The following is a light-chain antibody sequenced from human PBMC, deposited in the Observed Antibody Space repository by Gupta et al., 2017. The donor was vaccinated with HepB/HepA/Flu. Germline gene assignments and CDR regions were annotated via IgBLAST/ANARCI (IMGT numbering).Light chain of an antibody. V-gene: IGKV1-5*03. J-gene: IGKJ1*01. CDR2: KAS. CDR1: QNIDYW. CDR3: QQYKTYPWT. Sequence: DFQMTQSPSTLSAYVGDRVTISCRARQNIDYWLAWYQQKAGKAPKLLIYKASHLDSGVPSRFSGSGSGTEFTLTISGLQPDDFATYYCQQYKTYPWTFGQGTKVEI.